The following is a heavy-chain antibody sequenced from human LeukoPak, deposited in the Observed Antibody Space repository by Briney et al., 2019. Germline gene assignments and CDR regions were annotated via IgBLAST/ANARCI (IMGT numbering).Heavy chain of an antibody. V-gene: IGHV4-61*02. J-gene: IGHJ6*03. D-gene: IGHD4-23*01. CDR2: IYTSGSN. Sequence: PSETLSLTCSVSGGSISSSSYYWDWIRQPAGKGLEWIGRIYTSGSNNYNPSLKSRVTMSVDTSKNQFSLKLSSVTAADTAMYYCARGVADYGGYYYYHYMDVWGKGTTVTISS. CDR1: GGSISSSSYY. CDR3: ARGVADYGGYYYYHYMDV.